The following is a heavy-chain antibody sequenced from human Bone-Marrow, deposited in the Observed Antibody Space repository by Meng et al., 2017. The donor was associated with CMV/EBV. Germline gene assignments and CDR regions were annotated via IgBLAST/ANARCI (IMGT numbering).Heavy chain of an antibody. CDR1: GFTFSSYW. Sequence: GGSLRLSCAASGFTFSSYWMSWVRRAPGKGLEWVANIKQDGSEKYYVDSVKGRFTISRDNAKNSLYLQMNSLRAEDTAVYYCARQYYDFWSGYYNYGMDVWGQGTTVTVSS. J-gene: IGHJ6*02. CDR3: ARQYYDFWSGYYNYGMDV. CDR2: IKQDGSEK. V-gene: IGHV3-7*01. D-gene: IGHD3-3*01.